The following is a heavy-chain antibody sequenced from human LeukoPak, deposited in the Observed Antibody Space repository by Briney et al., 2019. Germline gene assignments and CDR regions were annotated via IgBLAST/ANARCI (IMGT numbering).Heavy chain of an antibody. V-gene: IGHV4-39*01. CDR1: GGSISSSSYY. D-gene: IGHD4-17*01. Sequence: SETLSLTCTVSGGSISSSSYYWDWIRQPPGKGLEWIGSIYYSGSTYYNPSLKSRVTISVDTSKNQFSLKLSSVTAADTAVYYCARHRWDYGDEKGFDYWGQGTLVTVSS. CDR3: ARHRWDYGDEKGFDY. J-gene: IGHJ4*02. CDR2: IYYSGST.